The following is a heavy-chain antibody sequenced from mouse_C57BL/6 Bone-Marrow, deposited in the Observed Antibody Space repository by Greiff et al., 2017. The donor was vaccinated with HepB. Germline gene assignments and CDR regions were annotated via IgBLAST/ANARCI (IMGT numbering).Heavy chain of an antibody. D-gene: IGHD2-3*01. Sequence: VQLQQSGAELVKPGASVKMSCKASGYTFTSYWIAWVKQRPGQGLEWIGDIYPGSGSTNYNEKFKSKATLTVDTSSSTAYMQLSSLTSEDSAVYYCARIGYYVHFDYWGQGTTLTVSS. J-gene: IGHJ2*01. CDR1: GYTFTSYW. V-gene: IGHV1-55*01. CDR3: ARIGYYVHFDY. CDR2: IYPGSGST.